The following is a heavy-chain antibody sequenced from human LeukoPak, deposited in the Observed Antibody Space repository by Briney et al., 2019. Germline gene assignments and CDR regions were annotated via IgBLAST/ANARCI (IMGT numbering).Heavy chain of an antibody. CDR3: ARVRYQPLLYLPYFDY. CDR1: GGSFSGYY. Sequence: PSETLSLTCAVYGGSFSGYYWSWIRQPPGKGLEWIGEINHSGSTNYNPSLKSRVTISVDTSKNQFSLKLSSVTAADTAVYYRARVRYQPLLYLPYFDYWGQGTLVTVSS. CDR2: INHSGST. V-gene: IGHV4-34*01. D-gene: IGHD2-2*02. J-gene: IGHJ4*02.